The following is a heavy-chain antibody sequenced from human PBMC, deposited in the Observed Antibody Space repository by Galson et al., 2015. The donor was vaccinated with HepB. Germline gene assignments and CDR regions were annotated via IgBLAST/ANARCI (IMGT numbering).Heavy chain of an antibody. Sequence: SVKVSCKASGYTLTSYGISWVRQAPGQGLEWMGWISAYNGNTNYAEKFQGRVTMTTDTSTSTAYMEVSSLRSDDTAVYYCARDQVVVVPGAITRYYYYGMDVWGQGTTVTVSS. J-gene: IGHJ6*02. D-gene: IGHD2-2*02. CDR3: ARDQVVVVPGAITRYYYYGMDV. CDR2: ISAYNGNT. CDR1: GYTLTSYG. V-gene: IGHV1-18*01.